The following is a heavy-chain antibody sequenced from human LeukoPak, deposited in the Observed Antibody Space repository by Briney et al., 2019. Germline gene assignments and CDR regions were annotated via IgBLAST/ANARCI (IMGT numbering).Heavy chain of an antibody. CDR2: ISYDGSNK. CDR3: AKDRIAAVGTPYYYYGMDV. CDR1: GYTFSRHV. V-gene: IGHV3-30-3*02. Sequence: GGSLRLSCAASGYTFSRHVIHWVRQAPGKGLEWVAVISYDGSNKYYADSVKGRFTISRDNSKNTLYLQMNSLRAEDTAVYYCAKDRIAAVGTPYYYYGMDVWGQGTTVTVSS. J-gene: IGHJ6*02. D-gene: IGHD6-13*01.